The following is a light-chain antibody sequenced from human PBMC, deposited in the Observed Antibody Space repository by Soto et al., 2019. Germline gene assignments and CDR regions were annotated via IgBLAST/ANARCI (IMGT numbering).Light chain of an antibody. CDR2: QAS. CDR3: QQYNPMAVT. J-gene: IGKJ1*01. CDR1: QSIGTS. V-gene: IGKV1-5*03. Sequence: DIQMTQSPSTLSASVGDRVTITYRASQSIGTSLAWFQQKPGKAPKLLIFQASTLESGVASRFSGSGSGTEFTLTICSLEADDFATDFCQQYNPMAVTFGQETKVDI.